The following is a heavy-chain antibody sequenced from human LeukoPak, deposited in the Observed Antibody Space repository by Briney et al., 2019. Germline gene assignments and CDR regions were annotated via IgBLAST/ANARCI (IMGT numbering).Heavy chain of an antibody. CDR3: ARHYYGSGSFYNPPKYFDY. CDR1: GYSFTSYW. V-gene: IGHV5-51*01. J-gene: IGHJ4*02. D-gene: IGHD3-10*01. Sequence: GESLKISCKGSGYSFTSYWIGWVRQMPGKGLKWMGIIYPGDSDTRYSPSFQGQVTISADKSISTAYLQWSSLKASDTAMYYCARHYYGSGSFYNPPKYFDYWGQGTLVTVSS. CDR2: IYPGDSDT.